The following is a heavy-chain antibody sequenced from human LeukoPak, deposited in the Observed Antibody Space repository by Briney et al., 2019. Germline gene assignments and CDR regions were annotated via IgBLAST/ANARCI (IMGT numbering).Heavy chain of an antibody. CDR3: ARDDGYYDFWSGRTPDFDY. J-gene: IGHJ4*02. D-gene: IGHD3-3*01. CDR1: GFTFDDYA. CDR2: ISSSSSYI. Sequence: GGSLRLSCAASGFTFDDYAMHWVRQAPGKGLEWVSSISSSSSYIYYADSVKGRFTISRDNAKNSLYLQMNSLRAEDTAVYYCARDDGYYDFWSGRTPDFDYWGQGTLVTVSS. V-gene: IGHV3-21*01.